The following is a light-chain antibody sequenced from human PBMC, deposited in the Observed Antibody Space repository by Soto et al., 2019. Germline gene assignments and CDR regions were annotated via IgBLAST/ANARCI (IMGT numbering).Light chain of an antibody. V-gene: IGLV2-14*01. CDR3: SSYTSTSTKV. CDR2: EVS. Sequence: QSVLTQPASVSGSPGQSITISCTGTSSDVGGYNYISWYQQHPGKAPKLMIYEVSNRPSGISNRFSGSKSGNTAYLIISGLQGEDEADYYCSSYTSTSTKVFGGGTKLTVL. CDR1: SSDVGGYNY. J-gene: IGLJ2*01.